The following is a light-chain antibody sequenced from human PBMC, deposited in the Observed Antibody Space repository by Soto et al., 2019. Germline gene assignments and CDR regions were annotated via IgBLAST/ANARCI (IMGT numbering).Light chain of an antibody. CDR3: QQYGSSPTT. J-gene: IGKJ1*01. V-gene: IGKV3-20*01. Sequence: EIVMTQSPATLSVSPGERATLSCRASQRVSDDFAWYQQRPGRAPRLLIYGASTRATGIPDRFSGSGSGTDFTLTISRLEPEDFAVYYCQQYGSSPTTFGQGTKVDIK. CDR1: QRVSDD. CDR2: GAS.